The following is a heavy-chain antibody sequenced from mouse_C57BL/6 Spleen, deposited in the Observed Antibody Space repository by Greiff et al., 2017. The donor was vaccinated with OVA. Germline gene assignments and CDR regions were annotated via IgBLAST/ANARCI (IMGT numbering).Heavy chain of an antibody. CDR2: IYPGSGST. Sequence: QVQLQQSGAELVKPGASVKMSCKASGYTFTSYWITWVKQRPGQGLEWIGDIYPGSGSTNYNEKFKSKATLTVDTSSSTAYMQLSSLTSEDSAVYYCARWDYYGSRRGFAYWGQGTLVTVSA. V-gene: IGHV1-55*01. D-gene: IGHD1-1*01. CDR3: ARWDYYGSRRGFAY. J-gene: IGHJ3*01. CDR1: GYTFTSYW.